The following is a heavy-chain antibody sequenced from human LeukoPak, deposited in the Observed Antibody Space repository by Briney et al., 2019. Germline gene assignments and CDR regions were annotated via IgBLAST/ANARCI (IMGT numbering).Heavy chain of an antibody. Sequence: GGSLRLSCAASGFTVSSNYMSWVRQAPGKGLEWVSVIYSGGSTYYADSVKGRFTISRDNSKNTLYLQMNSLRAEDTAVYYCARVFYPHAFDIWGQGTMVTVSS. J-gene: IGHJ3*02. D-gene: IGHD2/OR15-2a*01. V-gene: IGHV3-66*01. CDR2: IYSGGST. CDR3: ARVFYPHAFDI. CDR1: GFTVSSNY.